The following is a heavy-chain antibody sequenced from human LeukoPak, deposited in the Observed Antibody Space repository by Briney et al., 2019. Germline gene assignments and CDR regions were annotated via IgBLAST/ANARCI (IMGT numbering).Heavy chain of an antibody. D-gene: IGHD3-16*01. CDR2: INHNGNVN. CDR1: GFTFSSYW. J-gene: IGHJ6*02. Sequence: GGSLRLSCAASGFTFSSYWMSWVRQAPGKGLEWVANINHNGNVNYYVDSVKGRFTISRDNAKNSLYLQMSNLRAEDTAVYFCARGGGLDVWGQGATVTVSS. CDR3: ARGGGLDV. V-gene: IGHV3-7*03.